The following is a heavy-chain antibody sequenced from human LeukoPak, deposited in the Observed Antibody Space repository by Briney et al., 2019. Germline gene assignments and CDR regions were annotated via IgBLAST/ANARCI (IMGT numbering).Heavy chain of an antibody. V-gene: IGHV1-46*01. CDR2: ISPSGGST. D-gene: IGHD6-13*01. Sequence: GASVKVSCKASGYTSTNYYMHWVRQAPGQGLEWMGMISPSGGSTTYAQKFQGRLTMTRDTSTSTVYMELSILRSEDTAVYYCAREGTFSSPRNWFDPWGQGTLVTVSS. J-gene: IGHJ5*02. CDR1: GYTSTNYY. CDR3: AREGTFSSPRNWFDP.